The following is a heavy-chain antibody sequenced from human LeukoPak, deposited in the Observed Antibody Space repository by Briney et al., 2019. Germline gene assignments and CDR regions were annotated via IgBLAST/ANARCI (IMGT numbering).Heavy chain of an antibody. CDR3: ARIYDSSGYYPNYFDY. Sequence: SETLSLTCTLSGGSFSSYYWSWIRQPPGKGLEWIGYIYYSGSTKYNPSLKRRVTILVDTPQNLISLKLSSVTAADTAVYYCARIYDSSGYYPNYFDYWGQGTLVTVSS. CDR2: IYYSGST. V-gene: IGHV4-59*01. CDR1: GGSFSSYY. J-gene: IGHJ4*02. D-gene: IGHD3-22*01.